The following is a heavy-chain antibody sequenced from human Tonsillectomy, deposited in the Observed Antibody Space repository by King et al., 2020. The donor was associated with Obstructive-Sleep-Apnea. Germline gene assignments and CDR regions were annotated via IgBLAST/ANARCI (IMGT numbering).Heavy chain of an antibody. J-gene: IGHJ4*02. CDR1: GLTFINPW. CDR3: VTATAVGGSRRRFDN. CDR2: ISSDGSNT. Sequence: VQLVESGGGSVQPGGSLRLSCAASGLTFINPWMHWVRQAPGKGLVWVSRISSDGSNTMYADSVRGRFTITRDNAENTLFLQMNSLRVEDTAVYYCVTATAVGGSRRRFDNWGQGTRVTVSS. V-gene: IGHV3-74*03. D-gene: IGHD2-21*02.